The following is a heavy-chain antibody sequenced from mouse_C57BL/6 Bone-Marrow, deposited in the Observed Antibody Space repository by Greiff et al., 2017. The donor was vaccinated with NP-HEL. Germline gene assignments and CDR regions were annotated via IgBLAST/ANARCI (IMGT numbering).Heavy chain of an antibody. V-gene: IGHV1-66*01. CDR2: FFPGSGNT. Sequence: QVQLQQSGPERVKPGASVKISCKAPGYSFTSYYIHWGKQRPGQGLEWIGWFFPGSGNTKYNEKFKGKATLTADTSSSTAYMQLSSLTSEDSAVYYCARRDGNVFAYWGQGTLVTVSA. J-gene: IGHJ3*01. CDR3: ARRDGNVFAY. CDR1: GYSFTSYY. D-gene: IGHD2-1*01.